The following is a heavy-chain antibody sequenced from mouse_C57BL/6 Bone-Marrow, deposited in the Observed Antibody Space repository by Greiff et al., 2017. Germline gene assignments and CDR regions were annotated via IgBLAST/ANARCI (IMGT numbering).Heavy chain of an antibody. V-gene: IGHV1-81*01. D-gene: IGHD1-1*01. Sequence: QVQLQQSGAELVRPGASVKLSCKASGYTFTSYGISWVKQRTGQGLEWIGEIYPRSGNTYYNEKFKGKATLTADKSSNTAYMELRSLTSEDSAVYFCARWIYYYGSSPHWYFDVWGTGTTVTVSS. J-gene: IGHJ1*03. CDR1: GYTFTSYG. CDR3: ARWIYYYGSSPHWYFDV. CDR2: IYPRSGNT.